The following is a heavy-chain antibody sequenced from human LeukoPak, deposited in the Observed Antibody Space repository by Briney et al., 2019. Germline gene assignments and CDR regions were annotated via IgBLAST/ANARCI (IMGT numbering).Heavy chain of an antibody. D-gene: IGHD6-19*01. J-gene: IGHJ4*02. CDR3: ARVSEQWLVPDY. V-gene: IGHV1-46*01. Sequence: ASVKVSYKASGYTFTSYYMHWVRQAPGQGLEWMGIINPSGGSTSYAQKFQGRVTMTRDTSTSTVYMELSSLRSEDTAVYYCARVSEQWLVPDYWGQGTLVTVSS. CDR1: GYTFTSYY. CDR2: INPSGGST.